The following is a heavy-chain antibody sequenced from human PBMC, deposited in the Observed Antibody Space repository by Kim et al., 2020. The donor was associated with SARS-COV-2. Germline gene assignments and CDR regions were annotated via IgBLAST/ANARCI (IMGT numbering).Heavy chain of an antibody. V-gene: IGHV3-64D*06. CDR2: ITSDGGRI. CDR1: GFTFSNYV. J-gene: IGHJ6*02. Sequence: GGSLRLSCSASGFTFSNYVMRWVRQAPGAGLECVAGITSDGGRIGYGDSLKGRFTNSRDNSKNTLYLQMSGLRPDDTAVYYCVKARHTGYGMDVWGQGTSVTVSS. CDR3: VKARHTGYGMDV.